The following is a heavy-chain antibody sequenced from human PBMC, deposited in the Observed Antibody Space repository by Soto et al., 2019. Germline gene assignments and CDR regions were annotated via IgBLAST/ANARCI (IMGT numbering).Heavy chain of an antibody. V-gene: IGHV3-30-3*01. D-gene: IGHD1-1*01. CDR1: GFTFSSYA. CDR3: AANNLRLQPAPLTSYYYYGMDV. J-gene: IGHJ6*02. Sequence: QVQLVESGGGVVQPGRSLRLSCAASGFTFSSYAMHWVRQAPGKGLEWVAVISYDGSNKYYADSVKGRFTISRDNSKNTLYLQMKSRRAEDAAADYCAANNLRLQPAPLTSYYYYGMDVWGQGTTVTVSS. CDR2: ISYDGSNK.